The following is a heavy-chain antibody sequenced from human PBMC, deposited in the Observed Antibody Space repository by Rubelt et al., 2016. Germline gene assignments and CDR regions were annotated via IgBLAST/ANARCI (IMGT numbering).Heavy chain of an antibody. Sequence: GFTFNNYWMNWGRQAPGKGLEWVANIKQDGSEKYYVDSVKGRFTISRDNAKNSLYLQMNSLRAEDTAVYYCASDFYYNSSNYYGGLDYWGQGILVTVSS. CDR2: IKQDGSEK. CDR3: ASDFYYNSSNYYGGLDY. D-gene: IGHD3-22*01. V-gene: IGHV3-7*01. J-gene: IGHJ4*02. CDR1: GFTFNNYW.